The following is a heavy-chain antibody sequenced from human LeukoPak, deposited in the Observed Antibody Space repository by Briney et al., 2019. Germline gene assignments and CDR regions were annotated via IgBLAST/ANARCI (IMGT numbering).Heavy chain of an antibody. CDR2: IYHSGST. CDR3: GRPVQLWLFDY. CDR1: GYSISSGYY. J-gene: IGHJ4*02. D-gene: IGHD5-18*01. V-gene: IGHV4-38-2*01. Sequence: SETLSLTCAVSGYSISSGYYWGWIRQPPGKGLEWIGSIYHSGSTYYNPSLKSRVTISVDTSKNQFSLKLSSVTAADTAVYYCGRPVQLWLFDYWGQGTLVTVSS.